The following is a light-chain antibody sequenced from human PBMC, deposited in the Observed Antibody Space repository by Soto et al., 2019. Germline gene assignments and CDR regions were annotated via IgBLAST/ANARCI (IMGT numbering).Light chain of an antibody. CDR1: QSISSW. J-gene: IGKJ1*01. Sequence: DIQMTQSPSTLSASVGDRVTITCRASQSISSWLAWYQQKPGKAPKLLIYRASSLESGVPSRFSGSGSGTEFTLTISSLQPDDFATYYCQQYNNYFRTFGQGTKVDIK. V-gene: IGKV1-5*03. CDR2: RAS. CDR3: QQYNNYFRT.